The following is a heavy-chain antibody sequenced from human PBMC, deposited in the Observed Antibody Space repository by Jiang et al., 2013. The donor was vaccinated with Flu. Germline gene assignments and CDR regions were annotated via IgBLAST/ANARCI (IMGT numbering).Heavy chain of an antibody. CDR1: GFTFSSYV. D-gene: IGHD6-19*01. J-gene: IGHJ4*02. CDR2: VSGSGDNT. V-gene: IGHV3-23*01. Sequence: VQLLESGGGLVQPGGSLRLSCAASGFTFSSYVMTWVRQPPGKGLEWVSGVSGSGDNTYYTDSVKGRFTISRDNSKNTLDLQMNSLRAEDTAVYYCAKVRVTGTYVVDYVGPGNPGHRLL. CDR3: AKVRVTGTYVVDY.